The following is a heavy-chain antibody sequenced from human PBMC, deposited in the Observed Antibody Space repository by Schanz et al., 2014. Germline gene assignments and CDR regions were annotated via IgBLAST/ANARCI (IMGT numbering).Heavy chain of an antibody. D-gene: IGHD5-18*01. CDR3: TRGGYSYALSAFDI. CDR1: GYTFSSYG. CDR2: ITAYNGDT. J-gene: IGHJ3*02. V-gene: IGHV1-18*01. Sequence: QVQLVQSGAEVKKPGASVKVSCTASGYTFSSYGLSWVRQAPGQGLEWMGWITAYNGDTNYALKLQGRVTMTTDTSTGTAYMELRSLRSDDTALYYCTRGGYSYALSAFDIWGQGTMVTVSS.